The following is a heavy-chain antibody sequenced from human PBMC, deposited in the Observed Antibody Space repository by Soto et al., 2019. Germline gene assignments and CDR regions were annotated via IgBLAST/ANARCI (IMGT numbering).Heavy chain of an antibody. CDR1: GFTFNKYG. V-gene: IGHV3-33*03. Sequence: QVQLVESGGGVVQPGRSLRLSCEGSGFTFNKYGMHWVRQAPGKGLEWVAIIWYDGSNDFYADSVKGRFTISKDNSKNKVYLEMDSLRVEDTGIYFCASAGVGNWLAPWGQGTLVTVSS. J-gene: IGHJ5*02. CDR3: ASAGVGNWLAP. D-gene: IGHD3-10*01. CDR2: IWYDGSND.